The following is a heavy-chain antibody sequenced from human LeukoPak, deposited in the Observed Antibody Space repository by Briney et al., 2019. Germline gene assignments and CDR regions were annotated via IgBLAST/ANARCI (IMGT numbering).Heavy chain of an antibody. CDR3: ARAGGYGYDRTYFDY. CDR2: IYYSGST. V-gene: IGHV4-61*01. Sequence: SETLSLTCTVSGGSVSSGSYYWSWIRQPPGKGLEWIGYIYYSGSTYYNPSLKSRVTISVDTSKNQFSLKLSSVTAADTAVYYCARAGGYGYDRTYFDYWGQGTLVTVSS. J-gene: IGHJ4*02. D-gene: IGHD5-18*01. CDR1: GGSVSSGSYY.